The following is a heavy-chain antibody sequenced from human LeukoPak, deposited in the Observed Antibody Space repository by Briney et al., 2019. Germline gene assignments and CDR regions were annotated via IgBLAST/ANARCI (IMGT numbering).Heavy chain of an antibody. J-gene: IGHJ3*02. Sequence: GGSLRLSCAASGFTVSSNYMSWVRQAPGKGLEWVSVIYSGGSTYYADSVKGRFTISRDNAKNSLYLKMESLRAEDTAVYYCAKDTGSPADAITMEDNAFDIWGQGTMVTVSS. CDR3: AKDTGSPADAITMEDNAFDI. D-gene: IGHD3-3*01. CDR1: GFTVSSNY. V-gene: IGHV3-53*05. CDR2: IYSGGST.